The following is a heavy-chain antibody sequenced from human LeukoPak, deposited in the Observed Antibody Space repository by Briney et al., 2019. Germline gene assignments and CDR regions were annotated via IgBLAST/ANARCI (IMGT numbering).Heavy chain of an antibody. CDR1: GGSINNYY. CDR2: IYYSGNT. Sequence: SETLSLTCTVSGGSINNYYWSWIRQPPGKGLEWIGYIYYSGNTNYNPSLKSRVTIAVDTSKNQFSLKLSSMTAADTAVYYCARVAAAGTDYWGQGTLVTVSS. V-gene: IGHV4-59*01. D-gene: IGHD6-13*01. CDR3: ARVAAAGTDY. J-gene: IGHJ4*02.